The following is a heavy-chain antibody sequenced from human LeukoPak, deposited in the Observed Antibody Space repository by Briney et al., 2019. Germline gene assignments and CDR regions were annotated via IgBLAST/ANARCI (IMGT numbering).Heavy chain of an antibody. CDR1: GYTFTGYY. CDR2: INPNSGGT. J-gene: IGHJ4*02. CDR3: AGDGNFDY. Sequence: GASEKVSCKASGYTFTGYYMHWVRQAPGQGLEWMGWINPNSGGTNYAQKFQGRVTMSRDTSISTVYMEVSRLRSDDTAVYYCAGDGNFDYGGKGTLVTVSS. V-gene: IGHV1-2*02. D-gene: IGHD1-26*01.